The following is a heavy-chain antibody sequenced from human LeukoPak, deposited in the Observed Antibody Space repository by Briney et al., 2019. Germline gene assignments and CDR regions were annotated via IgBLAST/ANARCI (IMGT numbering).Heavy chain of an antibody. CDR2: IYTSGST. CDR3: ARDGRGYYYDSSGYYYVPNWFGP. CDR1: GGSISSYY. Sequence: KPSETLSLTCTVSGGSISSYYWSWIRQPPGKGLEWIGRIYTSGSTNYNPSLKSRVTMSVDTSKNQFSLKLSSVTAADTAVYYCARDGRGYYYDSSGYYYVPNWFGPWGQGTLVTVSS. V-gene: IGHV4-4*07. J-gene: IGHJ5*02. D-gene: IGHD3-22*01.